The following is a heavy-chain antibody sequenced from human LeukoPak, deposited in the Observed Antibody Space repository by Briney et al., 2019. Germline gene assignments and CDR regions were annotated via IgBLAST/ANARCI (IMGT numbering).Heavy chain of an antibody. Sequence: SETLSLTCAVSGGSISSGNYYWSWIRQPAGKRLEWIGRIHASGSTNYNPSLKSRVTISVDTSKNQFSLKLSSVTAADTAVYYCARGGGLYCSSTSCYTPLRYWGQGTLVTVSS. CDR2: IHASGST. J-gene: IGHJ4*02. CDR1: GGSISSGNYY. V-gene: IGHV4-61*02. D-gene: IGHD2-2*02. CDR3: ARGGGLYCSSTSCYTPLRY.